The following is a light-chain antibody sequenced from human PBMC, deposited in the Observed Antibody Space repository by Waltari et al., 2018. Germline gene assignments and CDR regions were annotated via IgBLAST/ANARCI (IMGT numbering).Light chain of an antibody. V-gene: IGKV3-11*01. CDR2: DTS. Sequence: MVLTQSPATLSLSPGARATFSCWASQSIGSYLAWYQHKPGQTPRLLISDTSNRATGVPTRFSGSRSGTDFTLTISSLEPEDFAVYYCQLRGSWPKTFGPGTRVEIK. J-gene: IGKJ1*01. CDR3: QLRGSWPKT. CDR1: QSIGSY.